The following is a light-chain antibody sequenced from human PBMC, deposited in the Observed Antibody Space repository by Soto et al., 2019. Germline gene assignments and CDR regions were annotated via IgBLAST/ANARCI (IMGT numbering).Light chain of an antibody. V-gene: IGKV2-30*01. J-gene: IGKJ1*01. CDR2: KVS. Sequence: DVVMTQSPLSLPVTLGQPASISCRSTQSLVYSDGDIYLNWFQQRPGQTPRRIIYKVSIRDSGVPDRYSGSGSGTDFTLKISRVEAEDVGVYYCMKSTHWPPRIGQGTKVEI. CDR1: QSLVYSDGDIY. CDR3: MKSTHWPPR.